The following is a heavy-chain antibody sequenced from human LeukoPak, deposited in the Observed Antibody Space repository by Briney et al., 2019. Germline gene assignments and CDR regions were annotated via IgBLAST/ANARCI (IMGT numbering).Heavy chain of an antibody. CDR3: ARRRKIHHSPYYYDSSGRGGSYFDY. D-gene: IGHD3-22*01. CDR2: IYYTGNT. Sequence: SETLSLTCTVSGDSITGYYWGWIRQPPGKGLEWIGNIYYTGNTNYNPSLKSRVTISVDTSKNQFSLKLSSVTAADTAVYYCARRRKIHHSPYYYDSSGRGGSYFDYWGQGTLVTVSS. V-gene: IGHV4-59*12. J-gene: IGHJ4*02. CDR1: GDSITGYY.